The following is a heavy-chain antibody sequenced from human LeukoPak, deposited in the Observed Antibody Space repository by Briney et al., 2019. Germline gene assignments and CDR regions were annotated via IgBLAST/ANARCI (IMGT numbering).Heavy chain of an antibody. Sequence: GGSLRLSCAASGLTFSNYAMSWVRQSPGKGLEWVSAIGGSGTTTYYADSVKGRFTISRDNSKNTLYLQMNSLRAEDTAVYYCASPPHCGGDCYGELGYWGQGTLVTVSS. V-gene: IGHV3-23*01. J-gene: IGHJ4*02. CDR3: ASPPHCGGDCYGELGY. D-gene: IGHD2-21*02. CDR1: GLTFSNYA. CDR2: IGGSGTTT.